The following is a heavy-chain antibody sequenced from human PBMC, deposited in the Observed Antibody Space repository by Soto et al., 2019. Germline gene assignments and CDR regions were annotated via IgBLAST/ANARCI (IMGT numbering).Heavy chain of an antibody. J-gene: IGHJ6*02. CDR2: INHSGST. Sequence: SESLSLSCAVYGGSFSGYYWTWIRQPPGKGLEWIGEINHSGSTNYNPSLKSRVTISVDTSKNQFSLKLSSVTAADTAVYYCARRAYYGSGSYYKRGSGYYGMDVWGQGTTVTVSS. CDR1: GGSFSGYY. CDR3: ARRAYYGSGSYYKRGSGYYGMDV. V-gene: IGHV4-34*01. D-gene: IGHD3-10*01.